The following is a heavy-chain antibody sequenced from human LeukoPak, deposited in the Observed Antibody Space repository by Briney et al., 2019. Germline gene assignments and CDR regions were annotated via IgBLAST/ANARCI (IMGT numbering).Heavy chain of an antibody. CDR1: GGSISTYY. CDR2: IYYSGST. Sequence: SETLSLTCTVSGGSISTYYWSWIRPPPGQGLEWIGYIYYSGSTDYNPSLKGRVAMSVDTSKNQFSLKLISVTAADTAVYYCARGNNFLSGYSYATWGQGTLVTVSS. D-gene: IGHD3-3*01. CDR3: ARGNNFLSGYSYAT. V-gene: IGHV4-59*01. J-gene: IGHJ4*02.